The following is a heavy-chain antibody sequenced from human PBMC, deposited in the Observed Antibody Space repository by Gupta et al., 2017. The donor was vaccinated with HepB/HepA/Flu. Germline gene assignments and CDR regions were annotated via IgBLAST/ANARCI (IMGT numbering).Heavy chain of an antibody. CDR1: GFTFSSHW. Sequence: EVQLVESGGGLVQPGGSLRLSCAASGFTFSSHWMNWVRQAPGKGLEWVANIKQDGSEKKYVDSVKGRFTISRDSAKDSLYLQMDSLRAEDTAVYYCARGSGSTTRALDIWGQGTMVTVSS. CDR3: ARGSGSTTRALDI. V-gene: IGHV3-7*01. CDR2: IKQDGSEK. D-gene: IGHD2/OR15-2a*01. J-gene: IGHJ3*02.